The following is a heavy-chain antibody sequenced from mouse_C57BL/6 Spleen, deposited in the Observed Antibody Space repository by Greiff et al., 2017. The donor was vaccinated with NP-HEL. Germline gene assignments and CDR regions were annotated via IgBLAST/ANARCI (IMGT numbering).Heavy chain of an antibody. J-gene: IGHJ2*01. V-gene: IGHV1-78*01. CDR2: IYPRDGST. D-gene: IGHD2-2*01. CDR1: GYTFTDHT. CDR3: ARGGYYGYDLYYFGY. Sequence: QVQLQQSDAELVKPGASVKISCKASGYTFTDHTIHWMKQRPEQGLEWIGYIYPRDGSTKYNEKFKGKATLTADKSSSTAYMQLNSLTSEDSAVYFCARGGYYGYDLYYFGYWGQGTTLTVSS.